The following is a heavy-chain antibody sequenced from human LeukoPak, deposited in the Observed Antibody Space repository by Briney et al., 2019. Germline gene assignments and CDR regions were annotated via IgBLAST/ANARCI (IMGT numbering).Heavy chain of an antibody. CDR3: ARGIRGGKPYRSGGSCYSDDHPLFDY. CDR2: INTGNSNT. Sequence: ASVKVSCKASGYTFTSYAMHWVRQAPGQSLEWMGWINTGNSNTKYSQEFQGRVTITRDTSASTAYMELSSLRSEDMAVYYCARGIRGGKPYRSGGSCYSDDHPLFDYWGQGTLVTVSS. V-gene: IGHV1-3*03. CDR1: GYTFTSYA. J-gene: IGHJ4*02. D-gene: IGHD2-15*01.